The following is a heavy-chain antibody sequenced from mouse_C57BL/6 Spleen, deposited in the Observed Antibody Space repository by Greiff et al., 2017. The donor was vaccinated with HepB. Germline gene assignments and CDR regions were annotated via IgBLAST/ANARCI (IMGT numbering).Heavy chain of an antibody. CDR3: AREDDGYYGFAY. CDR1: GYAFSSYW. J-gene: IGHJ3*01. V-gene: IGHV1-80*01. D-gene: IGHD2-3*01. CDR2: IYPGDGDT. Sequence: QVQLKQSGAELVKPGASVKISCKASGYAFSSYWMNWVKQRPGKGLEWIGQIYPGDGDTNYNGKFKGKATMTADKSSSTAYMQLSSLTSADSAVYFCAREDDGYYGFAYWGQGTLVTVSA.